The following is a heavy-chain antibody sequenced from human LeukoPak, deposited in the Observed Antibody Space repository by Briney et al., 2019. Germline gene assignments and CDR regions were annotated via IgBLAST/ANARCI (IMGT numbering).Heavy chain of an antibody. Sequence: GGSLRLSCAASGFTFSSYAMSWVRQAPGKGLEWVSAISGSGGSTYYADSVKGRFTISRDNSKDTLYLQMNSLRAEDTAVYYCAKAIVVVPAARHYFDHWGQGTLVIVSS. D-gene: IGHD2-2*01. CDR2: ISGSGGST. V-gene: IGHV3-23*01. J-gene: IGHJ4*02. CDR1: GFTFSSYA. CDR3: AKAIVVVPAARHYFDH.